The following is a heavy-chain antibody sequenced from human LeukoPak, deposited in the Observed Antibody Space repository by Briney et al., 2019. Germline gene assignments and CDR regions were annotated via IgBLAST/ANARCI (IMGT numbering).Heavy chain of an antibody. J-gene: IGHJ4*02. CDR2: IWYDGSNK. CDR1: GFAFSAYA. V-gene: IGHV3-33*08. Sequence: GGSLRLSCAASGFAFSAYAMRWVRQAPGKGLEWVAVIWYDGSNKYYADSVKGRFTISRDNSKNTLYLQMNSLRAEDTAVYYCARDYGGNSDYWGQGTLVTVSS. CDR3: ARDYGGNSDY. D-gene: IGHD4-23*01.